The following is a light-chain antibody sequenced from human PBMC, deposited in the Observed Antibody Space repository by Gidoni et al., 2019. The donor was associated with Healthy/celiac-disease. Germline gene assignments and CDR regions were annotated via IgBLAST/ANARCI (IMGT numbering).Light chain of an antibody. CDR1: QGISNY. CDR2: AAA. CDR3: QKYNSAPPT. V-gene: IGKV1-27*01. J-gene: IGKJ4*01. Sequence: IQMPQSPSSLSASVGDRVTIPCRASQGISNYLAWYQQKPGKVPKLLIYAAATLQSGVPSRFSGSGSGTDVTLTISSLQPEDGATYYCQKYNSAPPTFGGGTKVEIK.